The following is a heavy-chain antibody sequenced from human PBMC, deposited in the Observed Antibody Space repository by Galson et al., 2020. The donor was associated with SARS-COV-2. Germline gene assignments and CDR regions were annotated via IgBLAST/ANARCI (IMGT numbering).Heavy chain of an antibody. CDR1: GFTFSYYT. CDR3: ARGSDILASHLGY. J-gene: IGHJ4*01. Sequence: KAGGSLRLSCAASGFTFSYYTMNWVRQAPGKGLEWVSSLSSSSSYIYYADSVKGRFAISRDNAKNSLYLQMHSLRAEDTAVYYCARGSDILASHLGYWGHGTLVTVSS. V-gene: IGHV3-21*06. D-gene: IGHD3-9*01. CDR2: LSSSSSYI.